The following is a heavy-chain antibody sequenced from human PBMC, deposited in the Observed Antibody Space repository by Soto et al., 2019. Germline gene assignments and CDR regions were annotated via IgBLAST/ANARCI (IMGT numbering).Heavy chain of an antibody. V-gene: IGHV3-30*18. CDR2: ISYDGSNK. J-gene: IGHJ4*02. D-gene: IGHD1-7*01. Sequence: QVQLVESGGGVVQPGRSLRLSCAASGFTFSRYGMHWVRQAPGKGLEWVAVISYDGSNKYYADSVKGRFTISRDNSKNTLYLQMNSLRAEDTAVYYCAKDQSTWNYISPLGRWGQGTLVTVSS. CDR3: AKDQSTWNYISPLGR. CDR1: GFTFSRYG.